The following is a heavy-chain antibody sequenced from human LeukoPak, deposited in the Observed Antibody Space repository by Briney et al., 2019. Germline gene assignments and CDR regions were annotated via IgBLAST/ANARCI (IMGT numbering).Heavy chain of an antibody. D-gene: IGHD2-15*01. J-gene: IGHJ5*02. V-gene: IGHV1-69*13. CDR2: IIPIFGTA. CDR3: ALSVVAATPDWFDP. CDR1: GGSFSSYA. Sequence: GASVKVSCKASGGSFSSYAISGVRQAPGQGREWMGGIIPIFGTANDAQKFQGRIAITADESTSTAYMELSSLGSEDTAVYYCALSVVAATPDWFDPWGQGTLVTVSS.